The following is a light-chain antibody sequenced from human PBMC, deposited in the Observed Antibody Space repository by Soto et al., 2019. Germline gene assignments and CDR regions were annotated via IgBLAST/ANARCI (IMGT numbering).Light chain of an antibody. J-gene: IGLJ1*01. CDR3: CSYVGNNNYV. Sequence: QSALTQPASVSGSPGQSITISCTGTSSDVGSYDQVSWYQQHPGKAPALMIHDAIERPSGVSNRFSGSKSGNTASLTISGLQADDEPDYYCCSYVGNNNYVFGPGTKLTVL. CDR1: SSDVGSYDQ. V-gene: IGLV2-23*01. CDR2: DAI.